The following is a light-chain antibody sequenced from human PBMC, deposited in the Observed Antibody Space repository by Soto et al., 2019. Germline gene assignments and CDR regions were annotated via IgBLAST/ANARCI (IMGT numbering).Light chain of an antibody. CDR1: QGISSY. Sequence: AIRMTQSPSSLSASTGDRVTITCRASQGISSYLAWYQQKPGKAPKLLIYAASTLQSGVPSRFSGSGSGTDFTLTISSLEPEDFAVYYCQQRSNWPPIFTFGPGTKVDIK. CDR3: QQRSNWPPIFT. J-gene: IGKJ3*01. CDR2: AAS. V-gene: IGKV1-8*01.